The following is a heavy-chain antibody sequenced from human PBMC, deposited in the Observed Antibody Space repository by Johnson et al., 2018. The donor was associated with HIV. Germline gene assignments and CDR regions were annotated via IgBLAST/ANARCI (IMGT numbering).Heavy chain of an antibody. CDR3: AKNLRGFDAFDI. D-gene: IGHD3-10*01. CDR1: GFTVSSNY. Sequence: VQLVESGGGLVQPGGSLRLSCAASGFTVSSNYMSWVRQAPGKGLEWVSAISGSGGSTYYADSVKGRFTISRDNSKNTLYLQMNSLRTEDTALYYCAKNLRGFDAFDIWGQGTMVTVSS. V-gene: IGHV3-23*04. J-gene: IGHJ3*02. CDR2: ISGSGGST.